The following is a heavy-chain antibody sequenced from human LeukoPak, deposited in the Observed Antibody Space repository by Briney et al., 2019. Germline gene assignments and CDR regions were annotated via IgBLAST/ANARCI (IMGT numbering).Heavy chain of an antibody. CDR3: ARAPAGMDV. CDR2: IIPILGIA. Sequence: SVKVSCKASGGTFSSYAISWVRQAPGQGLEWMGRIIPILGIANYAQKFQGRVTITADTITNTAYMELSSLRSEDTAVYFCARAPAGMDVWGQGTTVIVSS. V-gene: IGHV1-69*04. CDR1: GGTFSSYA. D-gene: IGHD1-14*01. J-gene: IGHJ6*02.